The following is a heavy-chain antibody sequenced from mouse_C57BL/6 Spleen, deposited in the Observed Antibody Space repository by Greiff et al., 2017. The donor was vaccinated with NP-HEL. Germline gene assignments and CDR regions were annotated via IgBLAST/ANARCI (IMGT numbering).Heavy chain of an antibody. CDR1: GYAFTNYL. D-gene: IGHD1-1*01. CDR3: ARVTTVDYYAMDY. CDR2: INPGSGGT. V-gene: IGHV1-54*01. Sequence: VKLQESGAELVRPGTSVKVSCKASGYAFTNYLIEWVKQRPGQGLEWIGVINPGSGGTNYNQKFKGKSTLTVDKSSSTAYMQLSSLTSEDSAVYYCARVTTVDYYAMDYWGQGTSVTVSS. J-gene: IGHJ4*01.